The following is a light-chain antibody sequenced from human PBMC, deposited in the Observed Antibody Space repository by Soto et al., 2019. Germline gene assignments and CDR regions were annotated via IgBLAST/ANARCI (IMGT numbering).Light chain of an antibody. CDR2: AES. J-gene: IGKJ4*01. CDR3: QQVKSYPRT. CDR1: QGIAGS. Sequence: DIQLTQSPSFLSASVGDRVTITCRASQGIAGSLAWYQQKPGKPPKLLIYAESTLQSGVPSRFSGSGSGTRGTLTISSLQPEDFATYYCQQVKSYPRTFGGATRVEIK. V-gene: IGKV1-9*01.